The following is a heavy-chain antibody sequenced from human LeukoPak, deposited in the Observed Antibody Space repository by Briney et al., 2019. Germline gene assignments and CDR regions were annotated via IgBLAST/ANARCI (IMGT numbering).Heavy chain of an antibody. J-gene: IGHJ4*02. Sequence: GGSLRLSYTVSGFSVSSSGMSWVRQAPGKGLELISAISVDGETALYADSVKGRFIISRDNSKNTLYLQMNSLRAEDTAVYYCAQGYLSGWYPHWGQGSLVSVSS. CDR2: ISVDGETA. D-gene: IGHD6-19*01. CDR3: AQGYLSGWYPH. CDR1: GFSVSSSG. V-gene: IGHV3-23*01.